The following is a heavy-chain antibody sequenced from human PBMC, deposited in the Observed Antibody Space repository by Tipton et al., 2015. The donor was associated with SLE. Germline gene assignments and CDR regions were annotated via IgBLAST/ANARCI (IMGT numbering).Heavy chain of an antibody. CDR3: AKGLEQWLGDAFDI. CDR1: GFTFSSYA. Sequence: SLRLSCAASGFTFSSYAMHWVRQAPGKGLEWVAVISYDGSNKYYADSVKGRFTISRDNSKNTLYLQMNSLRAEDTAVYYCAKGLEQWLGDAFDIWGQGTKVTVSS. J-gene: IGHJ3*02. V-gene: IGHV3-30*14. CDR2: ISYDGSNK. D-gene: IGHD6-19*01.